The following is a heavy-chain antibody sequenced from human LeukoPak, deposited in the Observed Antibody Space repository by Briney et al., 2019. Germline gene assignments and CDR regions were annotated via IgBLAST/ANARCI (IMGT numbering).Heavy chain of an antibody. CDR2: IRSEGYGGTT. V-gene: IGHV3-49*04. CDR3: TREAFDNSGYYTLVFDF. CDR1: GFNFGDYA. J-gene: IGHJ4*02. D-gene: IGHD3-22*01. Sequence: GGSLRLSCTASGFNFGDYAMNWVRQAPGKGLEWVGFIRSEGYGGTTVYAASVQGRFSISRDDSEIIVYIQMNSLQTEAKAVYFCTREAFDNSGYYTLVFDFWGQGTLVAVSS.